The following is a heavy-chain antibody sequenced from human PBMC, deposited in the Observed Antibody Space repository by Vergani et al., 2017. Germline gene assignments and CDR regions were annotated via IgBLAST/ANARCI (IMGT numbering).Heavy chain of an antibody. J-gene: IGHJ4*02. CDR2: ISGSGGST. V-gene: IGHV3-23*01. CDR3: AKGGGCSSTSCYAFPGYY. Sequence: EVQLLESGGGLVQPGGSLRLSCAASGFTFSSYAMSWVRQAPGKGLEWVSAISGSGGSTYYADSVKGRFTISRDNSKNTLYLQMNSLRAEDTAGYYCAKGGGCSSTSCYAFPGYYWGQGTLVTVSS. CDR1: GFTFSSYA. D-gene: IGHD2-2*01.